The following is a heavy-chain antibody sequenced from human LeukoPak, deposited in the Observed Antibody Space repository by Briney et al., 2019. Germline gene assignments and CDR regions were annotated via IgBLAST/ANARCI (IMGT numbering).Heavy chain of an antibody. J-gene: IGHJ6*02. CDR1: GFTFSSYS. Sequence: GGSLRLSCAASGFTFSSYSMNWVRQAPGKGLEWVSSISSSSSYIYYADSVKGRFTISRDNAKNSLYLQMNSLRAEDSAVYYCARCRSSSWDARDYYYYGMDVWGQGTTVTVSS. V-gene: IGHV3-21*01. CDR2: ISSSSSYI. CDR3: ARCRSSSWDARDYYYYGMDV. D-gene: IGHD6-13*01.